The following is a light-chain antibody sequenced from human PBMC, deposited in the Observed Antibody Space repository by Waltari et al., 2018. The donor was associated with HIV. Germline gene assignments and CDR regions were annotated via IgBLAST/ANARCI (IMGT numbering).Light chain of an antibody. CDR1: SGSVSTTSF. CDR2: ST. CDR3: LVHMGHGAWV. V-gene: IGLV8-61*01. J-gene: IGLJ3*02. Sequence: QTVVTQEPSFSVSPGGTVTLTCGLNSGSVSTTSFPSWYQQTPGQAPRTLIYSTNIRFSGSILGNKAALTITGAQADDESDYYCLVHMGHGAWVFGGGTKLTVL.